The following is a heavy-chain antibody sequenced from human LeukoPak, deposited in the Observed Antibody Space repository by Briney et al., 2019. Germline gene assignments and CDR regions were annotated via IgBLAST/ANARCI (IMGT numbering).Heavy chain of an antibody. D-gene: IGHD3-9*01. Sequence: ASVKVSCKASGYTFFSYGISWVRQAPGQGPEWMGWISTYNGNTNYAQKLQGRVTMTTDTSTSTAYMELRSLRSDDTAVYYCARDRPYYDVLTGYYNPFDYWGQGTLVTVSS. J-gene: IGHJ4*02. CDR2: ISTYNGNT. CDR3: ARDRPYYDVLTGYYNPFDY. V-gene: IGHV1-18*01. CDR1: GYTFFSYG.